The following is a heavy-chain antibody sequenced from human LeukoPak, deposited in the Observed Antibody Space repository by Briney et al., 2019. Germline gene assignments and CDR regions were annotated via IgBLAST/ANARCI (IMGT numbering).Heavy chain of an antibody. V-gene: IGHV4-4*07. J-gene: IGHJ4*02. D-gene: IGHD3-3*01. CDR2: IYTSGST. CDR1: GGSISSYY. Sequence: SETLSLTCTVSGGSISSYYWSWIRQPAGKGLEWIGRIYTSGSTNYNPSLKSRVTISVDTSKNQFSLKLSSVTAADTAVYYCARDLNFWSGPLPDNWGQGTLVTVSS. CDR3: ARDLNFWSGPLPDN.